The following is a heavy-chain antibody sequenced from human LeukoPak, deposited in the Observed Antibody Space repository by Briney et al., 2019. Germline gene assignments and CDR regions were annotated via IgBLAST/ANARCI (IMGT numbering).Heavy chain of an antibody. J-gene: IGHJ4*02. D-gene: IGHD1-26*01. CDR3: ARLNSGSYLGGYYFDY. CDR2: ISWNSGSI. CDR1: GFTFDDYA. Sequence: GRSLRLSCAASGFTFDDYAMHWVRQAPGKGLEWVSGISWNSGSIGYADSVKGRFTISRDNSKNTLYLQMNSLRAEDTAVYYCARLNSGSYLGGYYFDYWGQGTLVTVSS. V-gene: IGHV3-9*01.